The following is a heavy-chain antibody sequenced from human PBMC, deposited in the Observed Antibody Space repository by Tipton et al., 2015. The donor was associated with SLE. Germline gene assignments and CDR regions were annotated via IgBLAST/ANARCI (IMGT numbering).Heavy chain of an antibody. J-gene: IGHJ4*02. CDR3: ARDTLGGLDY. CDR2: MYFSGNT. Sequence: TLSLTCTVSGGSISESTYSWDWIRQAPGKGLEWIGSMYFSGNTYSNPSLKSRVTISVDTSKNQFSLKMSSVTAADTAVYYCARDTLGGLDYWGQGTLVTVSS. CDR1: GGSISESTYS. D-gene: IGHD7-27*01. V-gene: IGHV4-39*02.